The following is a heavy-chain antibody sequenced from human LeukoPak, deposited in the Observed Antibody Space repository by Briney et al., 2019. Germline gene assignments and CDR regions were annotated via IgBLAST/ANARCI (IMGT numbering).Heavy chain of an antibody. CDR3: ARGVLLLWFGEYGNWFDP. CDR2: INTNSGGT. J-gene: IGHJ5*02. CDR1: GYTFTGYY. D-gene: IGHD3-10*01. Sequence: ASVKVSCKASGYTFTGYYMNWVRQAPGQGLEWMGWINTNSGGTTYAQNFQGRVTMTMDTSISTTYMQLSRLSSDDTAVYYCARGVLLLWFGEYGNWFDPWGQGTLVTVSS. V-gene: IGHV1-2*02.